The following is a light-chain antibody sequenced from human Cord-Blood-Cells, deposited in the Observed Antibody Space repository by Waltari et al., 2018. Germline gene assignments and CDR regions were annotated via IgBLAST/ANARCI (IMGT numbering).Light chain of an antibody. V-gene: IGKV3-11*01. CDR3: QQRSNWPRT. CDR1: QSVSSY. Sequence: EIVLTQSPATLSLSPGDRATLSCRASQSVSSYLAWYQQKPGQAPRLLIYYASNRATGIPARFRGSGSGTDFTLTISSLEPEDFAVYYCQQRSNWPRTFGQGTKVEIK. J-gene: IGKJ1*01. CDR2: YAS.